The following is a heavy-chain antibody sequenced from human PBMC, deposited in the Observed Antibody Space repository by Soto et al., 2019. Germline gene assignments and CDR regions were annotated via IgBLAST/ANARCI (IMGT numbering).Heavy chain of an antibody. D-gene: IGHD5-12*01. J-gene: IGHJ4*02. CDR2: IIPILGIA. V-gene: IGHV1-69*04. CDR1: GYTFTSYA. CDR3: ARDITYSGYDFEYFDY. Sequence: SVKVSCKASGYTFTSYAMHWVRQAPGQRLEWMGRIIPILGIANYAQKFQGRVTITADKSTSTAYMELSSLRSEDTAVYYCARDITYSGYDFEYFDYWGQGTLVTVSS.